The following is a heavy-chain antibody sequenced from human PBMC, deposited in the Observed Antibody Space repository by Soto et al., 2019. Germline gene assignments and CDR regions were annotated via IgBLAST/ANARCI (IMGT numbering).Heavy chain of an antibody. D-gene: IGHD5-12*01. CDR1: GFTFSSYG. CDR3: AKDSAHSYSGYDLVYYYYGMDV. Sequence: ESGGGVVQPGRSLRLSCAASGFTFSSYGMHWVRQAPGKGLEWVAVISYDGSNKYYADSVKGRFTISRDNSKNTLYLQMNSLRAEDTAVYYCAKDSAHSYSGYDLVYYYYGMDVWGQGTTVTVSS. CDR2: ISYDGSNK. V-gene: IGHV3-30*18. J-gene: IGHJ6*02.